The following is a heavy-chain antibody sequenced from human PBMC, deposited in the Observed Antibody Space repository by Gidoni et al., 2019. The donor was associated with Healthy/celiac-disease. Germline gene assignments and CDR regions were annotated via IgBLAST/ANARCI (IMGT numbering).Heavy chain of an antibody. CDR2: INHSGST. D-gene: IGHD1-26*01. J-gene: IGHJ3*02. CDR3: ARVAGGSDGDAFDI. V-gene: IGHV4-34*01. CDR1: GGSFSGYY. Sequence: QVQLQQWGAGLLKPSETLSLTCAVYGGSFSGYYWSWIRQPPGKGLEWIGEINHSGSTNYNPSLKSRVTISVDTSKNQFSLKLSSVTAADTAVYYCARVAGGSDGDAFDIWGQGTMVTVSS.